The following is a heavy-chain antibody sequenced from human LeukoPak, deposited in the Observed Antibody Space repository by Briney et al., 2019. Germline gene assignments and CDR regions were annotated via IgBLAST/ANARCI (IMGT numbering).Heavy chain of an antibody. CDR2: IYYSGNT. Sequence: SETLSLTCTVSGDSISSSSYYWGWIRQPPGKGLEWIGSIYYSGNTYYNPSLKSRVTISVDTSKNQFSLKLSSVTAADTAFYYCAREEYSSDWYGHDSWGQGTLVTVSS. CDR1: GDSISSSSYY. J-gene: IGHJ4*02. CDR3: AREEYSSDWYGHDS. V-gene: IGHV4-39*07. D-gene: IGHD6-13*01.